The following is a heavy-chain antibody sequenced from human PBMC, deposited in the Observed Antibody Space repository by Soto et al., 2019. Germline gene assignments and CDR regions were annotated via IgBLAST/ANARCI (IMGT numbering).Heavy chain of an antibody. CDR1: GFSLSTSGVG. D-gene: IGHD7-27*01. V-gene: IGHV2-5*02. J-gene: IGHJ4*02. Sequence: QITLKESGPTLVKPTQTLTLTCTFSGFSLSTSGVGVGWIRQPPGKALEWLAFLYWDDDKRYSPSLKSRLTITKYTSKNQVLLTMTNMDPVDTATYYCARTSVNWGSRGLVDYWGQGTLVTVAS. CDR3: ARTSVNWGSRGLVDY. CDR2: LYWDDDK.